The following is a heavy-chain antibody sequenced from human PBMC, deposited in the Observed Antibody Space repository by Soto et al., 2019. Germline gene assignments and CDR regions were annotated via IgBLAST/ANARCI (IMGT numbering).Heavy chain of an antibody. J-gene: IGHJ4*02. CDR2: ISGSGGST. CDR3: AKAIGVSSGWYVDV. CDR1: GFTFSSYA. V-gene: IGHV3-23*01. D-gene: IGHD6-19*01. Sequence: EVQLLESGGGLVQPGGSLRLSCAASGFTFSSYAMNWVRQAPGKGLEWVSAISGSGGSTYYADSVKGRFTISRDNSKNTRYMQMNSLRAEDTAVYDCAKAIGVSSGWYVDVWGKGTLVTVSS.